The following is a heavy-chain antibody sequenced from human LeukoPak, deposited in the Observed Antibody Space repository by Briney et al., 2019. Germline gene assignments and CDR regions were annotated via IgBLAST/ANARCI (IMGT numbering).Heavy chain of an antibody. D-gene: IGHD2-15*01. V-gene: IGHV4-59*08. J-gene: IGHJ4*02. CDR3: ARHEGKDTDFDY. CDR2: IYYSGST. CDR1: GGSISSYY. Sequence: PSETLSLTCTVSGGSISSYYWSWIRQPPGKGLEWIGYIYYSGSTNYNPSLKSRVTISVDTSKNQFSLKLSSVTAADTAVYYCARHEGKDTDFDYWGQGTLVTVSS.